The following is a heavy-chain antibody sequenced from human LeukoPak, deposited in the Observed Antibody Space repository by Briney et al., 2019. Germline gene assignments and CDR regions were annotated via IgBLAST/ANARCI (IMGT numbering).Heavy chain of an antibody. CDR3: ARRYYYDSSGYYYLRAAYYFDY. Sequence: GESLKISCKGSGYSFTSYWIGWVRQMPGKGLEWMGIIYPGDSDTRSSPSFQGQVTISADKSISTAYLQWSSLKASDTAMYYCARRYYYDSSGYYYLRAAYYFDYWGQGTLVTVSS. J-gene: IGHJ4*02. D-gene: IGHD3-22*01. CDR1: GYSFTSYW. CDR2: IYPGDSDT. V-gene: IGHV5-51*01.